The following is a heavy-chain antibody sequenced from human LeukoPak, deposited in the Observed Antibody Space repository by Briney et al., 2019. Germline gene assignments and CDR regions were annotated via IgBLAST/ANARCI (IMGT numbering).Heavy chain of an antibody. CDR3: ARDSSGHFDY. CDR2: INHSGST. V-gene: IGHV4-34*01. Sequence: SETLSLTCTVSGGSISSYYWSWIRQPPGKGLEWIGEINHSGSTNYNPSLKSRVTISVDTSKNQFSLKLSSMTAADTAVYYCARDSSGHFDYWGQGTLVTVSS. J-gene: IGHJ4*02. CDR1: GGSISSYY. D-gene: IGHD6-19*01.